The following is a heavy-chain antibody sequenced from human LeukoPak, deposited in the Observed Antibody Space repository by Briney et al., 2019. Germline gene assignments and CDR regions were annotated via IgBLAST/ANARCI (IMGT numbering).Heavy chain of an antibody. Sequence: SETLSLTCTVSGGSISSYYWSWIRQPPGKGLEWIGYIYYSGSTNYNPSLKSRVTTSVDTSKNQFSLKLSSVTAADTAVYYCARSYAFNAFDIWDQGTMVTVSS. V-gene: IGHV4-59*08. CDR3: ARSYAFNAFDI. J-gene: IGHJ3*02. CDR2: IYYSGST. CDR1: GGSISSYY. D-gene: IGHD3-16*01.